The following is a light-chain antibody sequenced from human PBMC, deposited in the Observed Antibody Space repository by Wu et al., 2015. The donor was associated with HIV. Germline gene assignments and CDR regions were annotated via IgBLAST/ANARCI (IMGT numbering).Light chain of an antibody. CDR1: QSVSSSY. CDR3: QHRSSWPYT. CDR2: GAS. V-gene: IGKV3D-20*02. J-gene: IGKJ2*01. Sequence: EIVLTQSPGTLSLSPGERATLSCRASQSVSSSYLAWYQQKPGQAPRLLIYGASSRATGIPARFSGSGSGTDFTLTISSLEPEDFAVYYCQHRSSWPYTFGQGTKLQIK.